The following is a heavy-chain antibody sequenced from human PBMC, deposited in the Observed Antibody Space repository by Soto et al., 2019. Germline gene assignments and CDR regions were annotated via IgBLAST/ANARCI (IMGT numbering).Heavy chain of an antibody. Sequence: GASVKVSCKASGGTFSSYAISWVRQAPGQGLEWMGGIIPIFGTANYAQKFQGRVTITADESTSTAYMELSSLRSEDTAVYYCASRRYCGGDCPKDYYYYYGMDVWGQGTTVTVSS. CDR2: IIPIFGTA. V-gene: IGHV1-69*13. CDR1: GGTFSSYA. D-gene: IGHD2-21*02. J-gene: IGHJ6*01. CDR3: ASRRYCGGDCPKDYYYYYGMDV.